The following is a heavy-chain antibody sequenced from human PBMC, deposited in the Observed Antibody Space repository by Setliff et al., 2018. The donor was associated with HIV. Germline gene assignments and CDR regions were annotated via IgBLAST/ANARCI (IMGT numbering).Heavy chain of an antibody. Sequence: SETLSLTCAVSGVSFSGDYWSWVRQPPGKGLEWIAEVHPSGSINYNSSLKSRVAISVDTSNNQFSLTMTSVTAEDTAMYYCARDNGAGGDNDYWGQGTLVTVSS. V-gene: IGHV4-34*01. CDR2: VHPSGSI. J-gene: IGHJ4*02. D-gene: IGHD2-21*02. CDR1: GVSFSGDY. CDR3: ARDNGAGGDNDY.